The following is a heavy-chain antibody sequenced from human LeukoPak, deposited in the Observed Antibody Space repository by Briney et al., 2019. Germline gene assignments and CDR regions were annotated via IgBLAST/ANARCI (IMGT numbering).Heavy chain of an antibody. CDR3: AELGITMIGGV. V-gene: IGHV3-11*04. Sequence: GGSLRLSCAASGFSFSDYYMSWIRPAPGKGLEWISYISSSGSNIYADSVKGRFTISRDNAKNSLYLQMNSLRAEDTAVYYCAELGITMIGGVWGKGTTVTISS. CDR2: ISSSGSNI. J-gene: IGHJ6*04. CDR1: GFSFSDYY. D-gene: IGHD3-10*02.